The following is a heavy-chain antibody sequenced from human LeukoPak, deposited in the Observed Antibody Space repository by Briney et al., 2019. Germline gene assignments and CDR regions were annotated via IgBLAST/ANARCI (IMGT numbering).Heavy chain of an antibody. Sequence: GGSLPLSCAVSGFTVSSNYMSWVRQAPGKGLEWVSVIYGGGSTYYADSVKGRFTISRDNSKNTLYLQMNSLRAEDTAVYYCARAASVAGTYALNHWGQGTLVTVSS. J-gene: IGHJ4*02. V-gene: IGHV3-66*01. D-gene: IGHD6-19*01. CDR1: GFTVSSNY. CDR2: IYGGGST. CDR3: ARAASVAGTYALNH.